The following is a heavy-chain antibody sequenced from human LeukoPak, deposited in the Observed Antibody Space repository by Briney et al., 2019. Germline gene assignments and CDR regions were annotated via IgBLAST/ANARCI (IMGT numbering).Heavy chain of an antibody. V-gene: IGHV3-30*02. D-gene: IGHD3-10*01. Sequence: GRSLRLSCAASGFTFDDYAMHWVRQAPGKGLEWVAFIRYDGSNKYYADSVKGRFTISRDNSKNTLYLQMNSLRAEDTAVYYCAKDERYYYGSGTPGYFDYWGQGTLVTVSS. CDR3: AKDERYYYGSGTPGYFDY. CDR2: IRYDGSNK. CDR1: GFTFDDYA. J-gene: IGHJ4*02.